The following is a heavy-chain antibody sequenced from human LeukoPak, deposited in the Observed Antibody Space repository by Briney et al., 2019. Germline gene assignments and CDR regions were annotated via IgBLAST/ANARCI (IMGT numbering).Heavy chain of an antibody. CDR1: GFTFSSYA. CDR3: ARTPYGSGSLHAFDI. CDR2: ISGSVLST. D-gene: IGHD3-10*01. V-gene: IGHV3-23*01. Sequence: GGSLRLSCTASGFTFSSYAMSWVRQAPGQGLEWVSGISGSVLSTYYADSAKGRFTISRDNSKNTLFLQMNSLRAEDTAVYYCARTPYGSGSLHAFDIWGQGTMVTVSS. J-gene: IGHJ3*02.